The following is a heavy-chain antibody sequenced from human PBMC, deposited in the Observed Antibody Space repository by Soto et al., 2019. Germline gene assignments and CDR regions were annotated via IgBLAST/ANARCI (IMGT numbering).Heavy chain of an antibody. V-gene: IGHV2-5*02. CDR1: GFSLSTSGVS. Sequence: QITLKESGPTLVKPTQTLTLTCTFSGFSLSTSGVSVGWIRQPPGKALEWLALIYWDGDERYSPSLKSRLTITKDTSKKQVVLTMSNMDPVDTATHYCAHRWVGQQVVRDFDYWGQGTLVTVSS. D-gene: IGHD6-13*01. CDR3: AHRWVGQQVVRDFDY. CDR2: IYWDGDE. J-gene: IGHJ4*02.